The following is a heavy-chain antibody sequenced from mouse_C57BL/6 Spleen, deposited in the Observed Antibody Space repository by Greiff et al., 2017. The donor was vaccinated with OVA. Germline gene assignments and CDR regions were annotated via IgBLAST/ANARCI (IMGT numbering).Heavy chain of an antibody. V-gene: IGHV14-4*01. CDR2: IDPENGDT. J-gene: IGHJ2*01. Sequence: VQLQQSGAELVRPGASVKLSCTASGFNIKDDYMHWVKQRPEQGLEWIGWIDPENGDTEYASKFQGKATITADTSSNTAYLQLSSLTSEDTAVYYCTMGNYDFDYWGQGTTLTVSS. CDR3: TMGNYDFDY. CDR1: GFNIKDDY. D-gene: IGHD2-1*01.